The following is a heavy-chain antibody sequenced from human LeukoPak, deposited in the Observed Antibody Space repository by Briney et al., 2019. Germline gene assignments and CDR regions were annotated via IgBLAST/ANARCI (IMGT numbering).Heavy chain of an antibody. CDR3: ASSYYDSSGLIFDY. J-gene: IGHJ4*02. D-gene: IGHD3-22*01. Sequence: SETLSLTCTVSGGSISSGDYYWNWIRQPPGKGLEWIGEINHSGSTNYNPSLKSRVTISVDTSKNQFSLKLSSVTAADTAVYYCASSYYDSSGLIFDYWGQGTLVTVSS. V-gene: IGHV4-39*07. CDR1: GGSISSGDYY. CDR2: INHSGST.